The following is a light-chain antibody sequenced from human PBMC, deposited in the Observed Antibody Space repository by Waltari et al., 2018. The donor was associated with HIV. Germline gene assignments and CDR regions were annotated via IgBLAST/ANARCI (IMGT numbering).Light chain of an antibody. Sequence: DIVMTQSPATLSVSPGERATLTCRASQSVSSNLAWYQQNPGQAPRLLIYGASTRATGIPARFSGSGSGTEFTLTISSLQSEDFAVYYCQHYNKWPWTFGQGTKVEIK. J-gene: IGKJ1*01. CDR1: QSVSSN. CDR3: QHYNKWPWT. V-gene: IGKV3-15*01. CDR2: GAS.